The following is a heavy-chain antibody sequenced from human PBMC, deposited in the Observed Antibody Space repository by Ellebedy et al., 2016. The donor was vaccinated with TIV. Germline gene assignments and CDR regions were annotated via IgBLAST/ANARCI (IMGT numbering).Heavy chain of an antibody. CDR3: ATDGSYGDYRSPTHAFVM. D-gene: IGHD4-17*01. J-gene: IGHJ3*02. V-gene: IGHV3-7*01. Sequence: GGSLRLSCGSSGFSFRSYWMTWVRQAPGKGLEWVANINQDGGETYYVDSVKGRFTISRDNAKSSLYLQMNSLRAEDTAVYYCATDGSYGDYRSPTHAFVMWGQGTMVAVSS. CDR2: INQDGGET. CDR1: GFSFRSYW.